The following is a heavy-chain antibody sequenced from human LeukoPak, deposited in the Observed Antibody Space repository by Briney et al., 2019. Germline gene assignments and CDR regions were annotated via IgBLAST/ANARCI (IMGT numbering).Heavy chain of an antibody. CDR3: ARGHVGSYAYYYYYGMDV. Sequence: HPSETLSLTCAVYGGSFSGYYWSWIRQPPKKGLEWIGEINHSGSTNYNPSLKSRVTISVDTSKNQFSLKVRSVTAADTAVYYCARGHVGSYAYYYYYGMDVWGQGTTVTVSS. CDR1: GGSFSGYY. CDR2: INHSGST. D-gene: IGHD2-8*01. J-gene: IGHJ6*02. V-gene: IGHV4-34*01.